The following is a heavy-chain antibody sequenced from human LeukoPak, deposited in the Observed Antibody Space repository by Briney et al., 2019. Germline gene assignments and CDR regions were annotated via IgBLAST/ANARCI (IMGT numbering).Heavy chain of an antibody. D-gene: IGHD3-22*01. CDR1: GGSISSGSYY. J-gene: IGHJ3*02. Sequence: TSQTLSLTCTVSGGSISSGSYYWSWIRQPAGKGLEWIGRIYTSGSTNYNPSLKSRVTISVDTSKNQFSLKLSSVTAADAAVYYCARGDEENAPPVITMIVVGGNDAFDIWGQGTMVTVSS. CDR2: IYTSGST. CDR3: ARGDEENAPPVITMIVVGGNDAFDI. V-gene: IGHV4-61*02.